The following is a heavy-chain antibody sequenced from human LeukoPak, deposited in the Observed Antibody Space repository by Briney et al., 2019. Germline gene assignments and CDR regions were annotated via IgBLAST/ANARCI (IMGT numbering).Heavy chain of an antibody. D-gene: IGHD4-17*01. V-gene: IGHV1-8*03. J-gene: IGHJ3*02. CDR1: GYTFTTYD. CDR3: ARFLRDDAFDI. Sequence: ASVKVSCKASGYTFTTYDINWVRQATGQGLEWMGWMNPNSANTGYAQKFQGRVTITRNTSISTAYMELNSLRSDDTAVYYCARFLRDDAFDIWGQGTMVTVSS. CDR2: MNPNSANT.